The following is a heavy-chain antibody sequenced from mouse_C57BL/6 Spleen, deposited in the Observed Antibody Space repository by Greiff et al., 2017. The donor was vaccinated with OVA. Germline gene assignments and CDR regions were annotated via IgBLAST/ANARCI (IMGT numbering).Heavy chain of an antibody. CDR3: ARDYSNYEDYFDY. D-gene: IGHD2-5*01. Sequence: EVKVVESGGGLVKPGGSLKLSCAASGFTFSSYAMSWVRQTPEKRLEWVATISDGGSYTYYPDNVKGRFTISRDNAKNNLYLQMSHLKSEDTAMYYCARDYSNYEDYFDYWGQGTTLTVSS. V-gene: IGHV5-4*01. CDR1: GFTFSSYA. CDR2: ISDGGSYT. J-gene: IGHJ2*01.